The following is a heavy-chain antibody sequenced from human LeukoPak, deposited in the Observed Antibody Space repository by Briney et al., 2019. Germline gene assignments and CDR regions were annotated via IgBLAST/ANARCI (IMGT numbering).Heavy chain of an antibody. J-gene: IGHJ4*02. V-gene: IGHV4-59*01. Sequence: PSETLSLTCTVSGGSISSYYWSWIRQPPGKGLEWIGYIYYSGSTNYNPSLKSRVTISVDTSKNQFSLKLSSVTAADTAVYYCARDARLAAAGYYFDYWGQGTLVTVSS. CDR3: ARDARLAAAGYYFDY. CDR2: IYYSGST. D-gene: IGHD6-13*01. CDR1: GGSISSYY.